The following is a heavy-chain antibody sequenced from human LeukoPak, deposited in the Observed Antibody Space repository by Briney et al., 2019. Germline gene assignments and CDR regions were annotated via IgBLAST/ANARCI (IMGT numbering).Heavy chain of an antibody. CDR3: AKIVQFTAATGTGLDY. CDR1: GFTFSYYG. Sequence: GGSLRLSCAASGFTFSYYGMHWVRQAPGKGLDWVAVIWYDASYLYYADSVKGRFTISRDNSKSTMYLQMNNLRAEDTAVYYCAKIVQFTAATGTGLDYWGQGTLVTVSP. V-gene: IGHV3-33*06. J-gene: IGHJ4*02. CDR2: IWYDASYL. D-gene: IGHD6-13*01.